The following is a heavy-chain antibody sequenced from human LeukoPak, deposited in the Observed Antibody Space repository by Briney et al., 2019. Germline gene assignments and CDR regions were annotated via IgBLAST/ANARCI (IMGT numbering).Heavy chain of an antibody. CDR1: GFTLSSYA. CDR3: AAYYGSGRGSYYFDY. J-gene: IGHJ4*02. Sequence: GASLRLSCAASGFTLSSYAMSWVRQAPGKGLEWVSAISGSGGSTYYADSVKGRFTISRDNSKNTLYLQMNSLRAEDTAVYYCAAYYGSGRGSYYFDYWGQGTLVTVSS. D-gene: IGHD3-10*01. CDR2: ISGSGGST. V-gene: IGHV3-23*01.